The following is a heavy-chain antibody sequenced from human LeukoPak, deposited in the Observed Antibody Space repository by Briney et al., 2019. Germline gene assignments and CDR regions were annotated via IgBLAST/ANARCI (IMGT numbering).Heavy chain of an antibody. CDR2: IYSGGST. D-gene: IGHD2-15*01. V-gene: IGHV3-66*01. J-gene: IGHJ6*02. Sequence: GGSLRLSCAASGFTVSSNYMSWVRQAPGKGLEWVSVIYSGGSTYYADSVKGRFTISRDNSKNTLYLQMNSLRAEDTAVYYCARWSCGGRCYSYHYYYGMDVWGQGTTVTVSS. CDR1: GFTVSSNY. CDR3: ARWSCGGRCYSYHYYYGMDV.